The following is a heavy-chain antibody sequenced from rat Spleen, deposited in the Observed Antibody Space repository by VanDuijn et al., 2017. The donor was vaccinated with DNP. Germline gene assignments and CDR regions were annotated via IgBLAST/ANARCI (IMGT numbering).Heavy chain of an antibody. CDR2: INYSGNT. D-gene: IGHD1-11*01. J-gene: IGHJ1*01. CDR3: ARGLNYGGYIYSWYFDF. CDR1: SYSITSNY. V-gene: IGHV3-1*01. Sequence: EVQLQESGPGLVKPSQSLSLTCPVTSYSITSNYWAWIRKFPGNKMEWMGYINYSGNTAYTPSLKSRISITRDTSKNQFFLQLNSVTTEDTATYYCARGLNYGGYIYSWYFDFWGPGTMVTVSS.